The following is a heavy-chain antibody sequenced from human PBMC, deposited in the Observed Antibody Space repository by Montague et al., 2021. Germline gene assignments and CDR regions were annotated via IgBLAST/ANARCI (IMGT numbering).Heavy chain of an antibody. CDR2: ISAYNDNT. CDR3: ARDQEAYCGGDCPFDY. V-gene: IGHV1-18*01. Sequence: SVRVSCKASGYTFSNYGFSWVRQAPGQGLEWMGWISAYNDNTNYAQEFQARVTMTTDTSSSTVWMEVRSLTSDDTAVYYCARDQEAYCGGDCPFDYWGQGTLVTVSS. J-gene: IGHJ4*02. CDR1: GYTFSNYG. D-gene: IGHD2-21*02.